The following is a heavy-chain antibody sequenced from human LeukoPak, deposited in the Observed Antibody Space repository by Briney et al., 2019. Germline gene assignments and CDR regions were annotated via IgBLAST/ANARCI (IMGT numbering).Heavy chain of an antibody. J-gene: IGHJ5*02. D-gene: IGHD3-10*01. CDR3: ARDYGHRDWFDP. CDR2: INSGSTI. CDR1: GFTFSGNE. Sequence: GGSLRLSCVASGFTFSGNEMNWVRQAPGKGLEWVAYINSGSTIYYADSVKGRFTISRDNAKNSLYLQMNSLRAEDTAVYYCARDYGHRDWFDPWGQGTLVTVSS. V-gene: IGHV3-48*03.